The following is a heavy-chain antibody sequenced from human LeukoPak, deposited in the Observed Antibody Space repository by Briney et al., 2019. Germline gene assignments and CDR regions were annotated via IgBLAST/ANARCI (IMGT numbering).Heavy chain of an antibody. J-gene: IGHJ4*02. CDR2: IYYSGST. V-gene: IGHV4-39*07. CDR3: ARSSRPYGHFDY. D-gene: IGHD3-10*01. CDR1: GGSISSSSYY. Sequence: SETLSLTCTVSGGSISSSSYYWGWIRQPPGKGLEWIGSIYYSGSTYYNPSRKSRVTISVDTSKNQFSLKLSSVTAADTAVYYCARSSRPYGHFDYWGQGTLVSVSS.